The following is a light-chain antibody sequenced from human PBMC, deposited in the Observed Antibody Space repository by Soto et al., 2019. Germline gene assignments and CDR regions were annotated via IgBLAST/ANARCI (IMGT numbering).Light chain of an antibody. V-gene: IGLV2-18*01. CDR3: SLYTGETAYV. Sequence: QSALTQPPAVSGAPGQSVTISCTGTSTDFVGYNRVSWYQQPPGTAPKLMIYEVSKRPSGVPDRFSGSKSGNTASLTISGLQAADEADYYCSLYTGETAYVLGTGTK. CDR1: STDFVGYNR. J-gene: IGLJ1*01. CDR2: EVS.